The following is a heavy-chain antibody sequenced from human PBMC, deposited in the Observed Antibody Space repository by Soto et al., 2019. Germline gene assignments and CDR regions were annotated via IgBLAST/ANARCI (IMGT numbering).Heavy chain of an antibody. J-gene: IGHJ6*02. CDR3: ASCITMVRGAPERYGMDV. Sequence: QVQLVQSGAEVKKPGASVKVSCKASGYTFTGYYMHWVRQAPGQGLEWMGWLNPNSGGTNYAQKFQGWVTMTRDTSISTAYMELSRLRSDDTAVYYCASCITMVRGAPERYGMDVWGQGTTVTVSS. V-gene: IGHV1-2*04. CDR2: LNPNSGGT. D-gene: IGHD3-10*01. CDR1: GYTFTGYY.